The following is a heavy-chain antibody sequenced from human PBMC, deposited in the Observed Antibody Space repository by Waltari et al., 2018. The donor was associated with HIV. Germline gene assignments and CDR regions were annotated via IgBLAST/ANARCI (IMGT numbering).Heavy chain of an antibody. CDR3: ARQRETIFGVAEYYFDY. CDR1: GGSISSSSYY. CDR2: IYYSGST. D-gene: IGHD3-3*01. Sequence: QLQLQESGPGLVKPSETLSLTCTVSGGSISSSSYYWGWIRQPPGKGLEWIGSIYYSGSTYYNPSLKSRVTISVDTSKNQFSLKLSSVTAADTAVYYCARQRETIFGVAEYYFDYWGQGTLVTVSS. V-gene: IGHV4-39*01. J-gene: IGHJ4*02.